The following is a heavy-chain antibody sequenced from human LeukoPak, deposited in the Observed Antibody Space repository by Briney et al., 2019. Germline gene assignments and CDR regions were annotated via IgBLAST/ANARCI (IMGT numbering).Heavy chain of an antibody. CDR3: ARDYYRVTTIAGSYYYYRGMDV. J-gene: IGHJ6*04. CDR1: ASAFTISG. V-gene: IGHV1-18*01. CDR2: ISAYNGNT. D-gene: IGHD3-22*01. Sequence: ASVKVSFNASASAFTISGISLIRQPPGQGLEWMGWISAYNGNTNYAQKLQGRVTMTTDTSTSTAYMELRSLRSDDTAVYYCARDYYRVTTIAGSYYYYRGMDVWGEGTTVTVSS.